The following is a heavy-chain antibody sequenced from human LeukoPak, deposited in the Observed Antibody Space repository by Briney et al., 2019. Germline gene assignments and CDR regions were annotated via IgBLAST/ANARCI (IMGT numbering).Heavy chain of an antibody. V-gene: IGHV4-38-2*02. D-gene: IGHD5-24*01. J-gene: IGHJ4*02. CDR2: ISHSGST. CDR1: GSSISSSYY. CDR3: ARVNTVMATFDY. Sequence: PSETLCLTCTVSGSSISSSYYGTWIRQPPGKGLEWIATISHSGSTYYNPSLKSRVTISADTSQNQHSLRLNSVTVADTAVYYCARVNTVMATFDYWGQGTPVTVSS.